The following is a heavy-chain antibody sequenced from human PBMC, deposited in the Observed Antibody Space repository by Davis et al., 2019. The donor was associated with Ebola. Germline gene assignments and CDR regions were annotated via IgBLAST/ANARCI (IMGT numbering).Heavy chain of an antibody. V-gene: IGHV3-33*01. CDR1: GITFSSYA. J-gene: IGHJ4*02. Sequence: GGSLRLSCAVSGITFSSYAMHWVRQAPGKGLECMAVIWYDGNNKYYADSVKGRFTISRDNSKNTLFLQMNSLRAEDTAVYYCASEGGRNGYTLYYFDYWGQGTLVTVSS. D-gene: IGHD5-24*01. CDR2: IWYDGNNK. CDR3: ASEGGRNGYTLYYFDY.